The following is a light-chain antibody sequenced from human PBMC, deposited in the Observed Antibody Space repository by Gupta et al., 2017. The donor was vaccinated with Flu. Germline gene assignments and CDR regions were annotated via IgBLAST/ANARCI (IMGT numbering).Light chain of an antibody. V-gene: IGKV3-11*01. CDR2: DAS. Sequence: EIVLTQSPATLSLSPGERATLSCRASQSVSSYLAWYQQKPGQAPRLLIYDASNRNTGIPARFSGSGSGKDFTLTISSREHEDFAVYYCQQRSNWPPITFGRGTKVDIK. CDR3: QQRSNWPPIT. J-gene: IGKJ4*01. CDR1: QSVSSY.